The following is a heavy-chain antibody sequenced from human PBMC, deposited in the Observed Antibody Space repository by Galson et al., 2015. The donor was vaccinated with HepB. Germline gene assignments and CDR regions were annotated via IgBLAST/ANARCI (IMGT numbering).Heavy chain of an antibody. D-gene: IGHD6-6*01. J-gene: IGHJ4*02. Sequence: SVKVSCKASGGTFSSYAISWVRQAPGQGLEWMGGIIPIFGTANYAQKFQGRVTITADESTSTAYMELSSLRSEDTAVYYCARGGRLYSSFPLFDYWGQGTLVTVSS. V-gene: IGHV1-69*13. CDR3: ARGGRLYSSFPLFDY. CDR2: IIPIFGTA. CDR1: GGTFSSYA.